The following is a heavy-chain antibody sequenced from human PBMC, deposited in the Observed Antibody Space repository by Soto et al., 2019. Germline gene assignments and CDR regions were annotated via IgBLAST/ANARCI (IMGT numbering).Heavy chain of an antibody. J-gene: IGHJ4*02. V-gene: IGHV3-23*01. Sequence: LRLSCAASGFTFSSYAMSWVRQAPGKGLEWVSGISDSGGSTYYVDSVKGRFTISRDNSKNTLYLQMNSLRAEDTAVYYCAKYSGGYYYSFLDYWGQGTLVTVSS. CDR3: AKYSGGYYYSFLDY. CDR1: GFTFSSYA. D-gene: IGHD3-22*01. CDR2: ISDSGGST.